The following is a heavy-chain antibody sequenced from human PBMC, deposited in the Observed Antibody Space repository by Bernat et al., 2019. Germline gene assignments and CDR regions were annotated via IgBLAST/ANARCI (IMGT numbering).Heavy chain of an antibody. J-gene: IGHJ4*02. CDR1: GGSISSYY. V-gene: IGHV4-59*08. Sequence: QVQLQESGPGLVKPSETLSLTCTVSGGSISSYYWSWIRQPPGKGLEWIGYSYYSGSTNYNPSLKSRVTISVDTSKTQFSLKLSSVTAADTAVYYCARFVVVVAATHFDYWGQGTLVTVSS. CDR2: SYYSGST. D-gene: IGHD2-15*01. CDR3: ARFVVVVAATHFDY.